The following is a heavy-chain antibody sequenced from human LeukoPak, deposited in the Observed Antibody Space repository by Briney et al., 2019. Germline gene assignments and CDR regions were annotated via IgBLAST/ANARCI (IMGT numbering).Heavy chain of an antibody. CDR2: ISYDGSNK. J-gene: IGHJ3*02. V-gene: IGHV3-30-3*01. D-gene: IGHD1-26*01. CDR3: ARGGKSIVGAPGHAFDI. Sequence: TGGSLRLSCAASGFTFSSYAMHWVRQAPGKGLEWVAVISYDGSNKYYADSVKGRFTISRDNSKNTLYLQMNSLRAEDTAVYYCARGGKSIVGAPGHAFDIWGQGTMVTVSS. CDR1: GFTFSSYA.